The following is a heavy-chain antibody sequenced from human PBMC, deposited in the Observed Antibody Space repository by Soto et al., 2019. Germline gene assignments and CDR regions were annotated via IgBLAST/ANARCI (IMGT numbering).Heavy chain of an antibody. V-gene: IGHV5-51*01. D-gene: IGHD6-19*01. CDR1: GYSFTSYW. Sequence: GESLKISCKGSGYSFTSYWIGWVRQMPGKGLEWMGIIYPGDSDTRYSPSFQGQVTISADESISTAYLQWSSLKASDTAMYYCARRSRASVAGTPVDYWGQGTLVTVSS. CDR2: IYPGDSDT. J-gene: IGHJ4*02. CDR3: ARRSRASVAGTPVDY.